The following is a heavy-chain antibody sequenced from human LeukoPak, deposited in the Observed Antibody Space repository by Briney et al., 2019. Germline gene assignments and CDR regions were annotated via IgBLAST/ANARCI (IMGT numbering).Heavy chain of an antibody. CDR1: GFTFSSYW. J-gene: IGHJ6*03. CDR2: INSDGSST. V-gene: IGHV3-74*01. D-gene: IGHD2-21*01. Sequence: GGSLRLSCAASGFTFSSYWMHWVRQAPGRGLVWVSRINSDGSSTSYADSVKGRFTISRDNAKNTLYLQMNSLRAEDTAVYYCARRPWGGDQHMDVWGKGTTVTVSS. CDR3: ARRPWGGDQHMDV.